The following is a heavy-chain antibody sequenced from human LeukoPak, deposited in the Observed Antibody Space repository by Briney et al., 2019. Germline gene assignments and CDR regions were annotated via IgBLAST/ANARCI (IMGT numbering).Heavy chain of an antibody. J-gene: IGHJ3*02. CDR1: GGSISSYY. CDR2: IYFSGST. V-gene: IGHV4-59*08. CDR3: ARLGPRVRVVGEAQGAFDI. D-gene: IGHD3-10*02. Sequence: PSETLSLTCTVSGGSISSYYWGWIRQPPGKGLEWIGYIYFSGSTNYNPSLKSRVTISVDTSKNQFSLKLSSVTAADTAVYYCARLGPRVRVVGEAQGAFDIWGQGTMVTVSS.